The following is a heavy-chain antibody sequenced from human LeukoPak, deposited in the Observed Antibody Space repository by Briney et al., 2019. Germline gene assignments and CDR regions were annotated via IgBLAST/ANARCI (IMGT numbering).Heavy chain of an antibody. CDR2: ISAYNGNT. Sequence: GASVKVSCKASGYTFTGYYMHWVRQAPGQGLEWMGWISAYNGNTNYAQELQGRVTMTTDTSTSTAYMELRSLRSDDTAVYYCARLGMGTVKGGLGYWGQGTLVTVSS. CDR3: ARLGMGTVKGGLGY. V-gene: IGHV1-18*04. D-gene: IGHD4-17*01. CDR1: GYTFTGYY. J-gene: IGHJ4*02.